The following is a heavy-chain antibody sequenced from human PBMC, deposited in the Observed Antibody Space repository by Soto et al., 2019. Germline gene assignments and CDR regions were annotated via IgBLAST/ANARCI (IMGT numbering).Heavy chain of an antibody. V-gene: IGHV2-5*02. J-gene: IGHJ4*02. D-gene: IGHD2-21*01. Sequence: QITLKESGPTLVKPTQTLTLTCTFSVFSLSTSGVGVGWIRQPPGKALEWLALIYWDDDKRYSPSLKSRLTITKDTAKNQVVLTMTDMDPVDTATYYCAHSADGVIHPSSFVYWGQGTLVTVSS. CDR2: IYWDDDK. CDR3: AHSADGVIHPSSFVY. CDR1: VFSLSTSGVG.